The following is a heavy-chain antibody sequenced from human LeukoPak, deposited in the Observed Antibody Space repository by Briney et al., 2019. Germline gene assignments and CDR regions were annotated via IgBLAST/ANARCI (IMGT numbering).Heavy chain of an antibody. V-gene: IGHV3-53*01. D-gene: IGHD2-2*03. CDR3: ARDEVGYCSSTSCSKGAFDI. CDR1: GFTVSSNY. J-gene: IGHJ3*02. CDR2: IYSGGST. Sequence: PGGSLRLSCAASGFTVSSNYMSWVRQAPGKGLEWVSVIYSGGSTYYADSVKGRFTISRDNSKNTLYLQMNSLRAEDTAVYYCARDEVGYCSSTSCSKGAFDIWGQGTMVAVSS.